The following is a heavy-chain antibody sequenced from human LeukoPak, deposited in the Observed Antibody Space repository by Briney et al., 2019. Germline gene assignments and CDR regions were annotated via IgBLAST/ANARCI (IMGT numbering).Heavy chain of an antibody. CDR2: LSSGNSII. D-gene: IGHD3-3*01. CDR1: GFTFSSYS. V-gene: IGHV3-48*02. J-gene: IGHJ6*03. Sequence: GGSLRLSCAASGFTFSSYSMNWVRQAPGKGLEWVSYLSSGNSIIYYADSVKGRFTISRDKAKDSLYLQMNSLRDEDTAVYYCARDAPYDFWSGYQSGYMDVWGKGTTVTVSS. CDR3: ARDAPYDFWSGYQSGYMDV.